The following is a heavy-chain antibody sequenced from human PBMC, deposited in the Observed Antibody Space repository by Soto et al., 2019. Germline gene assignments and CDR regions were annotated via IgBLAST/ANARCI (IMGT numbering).Heavy chain of an antibody. Sequence: PGGSLRLSCAASGFTFSSYAMSWVRQAPGKGLEWVSAIRGSGGSTYYADSVKGRFTISRDNSKNTLYLQMNSLRAEDTAVYYCAKDQEYYDFWSGYYPINWFDPWGQGTLVTVSS. J-gene: IGHJ5*02. CDR3: AKDQEYYDFWSGYYPINWFDP. V-gene: IGHV3-23*01. CDR1: GFTFSSYA. D-gene: IGHD3-3*01. CDR2: IRGSGGST.